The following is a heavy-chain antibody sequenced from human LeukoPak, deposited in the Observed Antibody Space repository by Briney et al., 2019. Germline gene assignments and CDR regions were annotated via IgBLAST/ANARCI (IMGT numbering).Heavy chain of an antibody. J-gene: IGHJ4*02. V-gene: IGHV7-4-1*02. CDR3: ARGTFWRWDGLDF. Sequence: ASVKVSCKASGYTFTSYGISWVRQAPGQGLEWMGWINTNTGNPAYAQGFTGRFVFSLDTSVNTAYLQISSLKAEDTAVYYCARGTFWRWDGLDFWGPGTL. D-gene: IGHD3-3*01. CDR1: GYTFTSYG. CDR2: INTNTGNP.